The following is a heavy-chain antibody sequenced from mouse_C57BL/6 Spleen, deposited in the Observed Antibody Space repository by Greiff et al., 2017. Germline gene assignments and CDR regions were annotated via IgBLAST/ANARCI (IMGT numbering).Heavy chain of an antibody. CDR1: GYAFSSYW. D-gene: IGHD2-3*01. CDR3: ANYDGDDDDDMDY. J-gene: IGHJ4*01. Sequence: QVQLQQSGAELVKPGASVKISCKASGYAFSSYWMHWVKQRPGEGLEWIGQIYPGDGDTNYNGKFKGKATLTADKSSSTAYMQLSSLTSENSAVYFCANYDGDDDDDMDYWGQGTSVTVSS. CDR2: IYPGDGDT. V-gene: IGHV1-80*01.